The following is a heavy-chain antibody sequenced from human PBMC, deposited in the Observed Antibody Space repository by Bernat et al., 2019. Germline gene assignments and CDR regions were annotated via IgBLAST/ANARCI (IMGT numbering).Heavy chain of an antibody. CDR3: ARDGERQPLRFDP. Sequence: EVQLVESGGGLVQPGGSLRLSCAASGFTVSSYWMSWVRQAPGKGLEWVANIKQDGSEKYYVDSVKGRFTISRDNAKNSLYLQMNSLRAEDTAVYYCARDGERQPLRFDPWGQGTLVTVSS. CDR1: GFTVSSYW. CDR2: IKQDGSEK. D-gene: IGHD6-25*01. V-gene: IGHV3-7*01. J-gene: IGHJ5*02.